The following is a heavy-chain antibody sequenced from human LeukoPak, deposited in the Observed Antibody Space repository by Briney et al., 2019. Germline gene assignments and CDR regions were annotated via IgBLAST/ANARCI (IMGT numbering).Heavy chain of an antibody. J-gene: IGHJ4*02. CDR1: GFTFSSYW. Sequence: GGSLTLSCAASGFTFSSYWMSWARRATGKGLEGVANKKQYGSEKYYVDSVKGRFTISRDNAKNSLYLQMSSLRAEDTAVYYCASPLNWGQGTLVTVSS. V-gene: IGHV3-7*01. CDR2: KKQYGSEK. CDR3: ASPLN.